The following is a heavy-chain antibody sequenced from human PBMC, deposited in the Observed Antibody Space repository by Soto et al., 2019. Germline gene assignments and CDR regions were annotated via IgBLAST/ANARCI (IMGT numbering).Heavy chain of an antibody. V-gene: IGHV1-2*02. CDR2: INPNSGGT. CDR3: ARGRRTFCGGDCYHYDY. J-gene: IGHJ4*02. CDR1: GYTFTGYY. D-gene: IGHD2-21*02. Sequence: ASVKLSCKASGYTFTGYYIHWGRQAPGQGLEWMGWINPNSGGTNYAQKFQGRVTITRDTSASTAYMELSSLRSEDTAVYYCARGRRTFCGGDCYHYDYWGQGILVTVSS.